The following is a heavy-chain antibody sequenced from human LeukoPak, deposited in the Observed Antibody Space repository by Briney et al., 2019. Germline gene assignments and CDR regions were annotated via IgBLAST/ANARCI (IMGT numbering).Heavy chain of an antibody. CDR1: GYSISSGYY. V-gene: IGHV4-38-2*01. Sequence: PSETLSLTCAVSGYSISSGYYWGWIRQPPGKGLEWIGSIYHSGSTYYNPSLKSRVTISVDTSKNQFSLKLSSVTAADTAVYYCASIISLTGTTTSWGQGTLVTVSS. CDR2: IYHSGST. D-gene: IGHD1-14*01. CDR3: ASIISLTGTTTS. J-gene: IGHJ5*02.